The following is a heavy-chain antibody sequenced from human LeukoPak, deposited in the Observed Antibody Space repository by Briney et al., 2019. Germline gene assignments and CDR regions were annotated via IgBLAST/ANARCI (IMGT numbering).Heavy chain of an antibody. CDR1: GFTFDDYA. CDR3: AKEGNSEYYFDY. CDR2: ISWNSGSI. J-gene: IGHJ4*02. D-gene: IGHD4-23*01. V-gene: IGHV3-9*01. Sequence: GGSLRLSCAASGFTFDDYAMHWVRQAPGKGLEWVSGISWNSGSIGYADSVKGRFTISRDNAKNSLYLQMNSLRAEDTAVYYCAKEGNSEYYFDYWGQGTLVTVSS.